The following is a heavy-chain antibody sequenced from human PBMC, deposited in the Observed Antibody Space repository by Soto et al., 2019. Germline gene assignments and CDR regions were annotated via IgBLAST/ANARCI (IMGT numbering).Heavy chain of an antibody. Sequence: GESLKISCQGSGYTFTSYWIAWVRQMPGKGLEWMAIVYPGDSDTRYSPSFQGHVTVSADKSISTAYLQWSSLKASDTAMYYCARDYSNSTSPPYYYYGMDVWGQGTTVTVSS. V-gene: IGHV5-51*01. CDR1: GYTFTSYW. D-gene: IGHD4-4*01. CDR3: ARDYSNSTSPPYYYYGMDV. J-gene: IGHJ6*02. CDR2: VYPGDSDT.